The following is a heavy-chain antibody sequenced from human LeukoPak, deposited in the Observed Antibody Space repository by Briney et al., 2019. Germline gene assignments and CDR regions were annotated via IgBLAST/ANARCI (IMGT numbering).Heavy chain of an antibody. Sequence: SETLSLTCTVSGGSISSYYWSWIRQPPGKGLEWIGYIYYSGSTNYNPSLKSRVTISVDTSKNQFSLKLSSVTAADTAVYYCARQNLFQSERWLQFFDYWGQGTLLTVSS. CDR1: GGSISSYY. CDR2: IYYSGST. CDR3: ARQNLFQSERWLQFFDY. D-gene: IGHD5-24*01. J-gene: IGHJ4*02. V-gene: IGHV4-59*08.